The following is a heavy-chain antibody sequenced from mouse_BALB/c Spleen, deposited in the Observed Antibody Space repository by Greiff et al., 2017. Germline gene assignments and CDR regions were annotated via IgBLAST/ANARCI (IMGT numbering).Heavy chain of an antibody. CDR3: ARNWEGNAMDY. V-gene: IGHV2-9*02. CDR2: IWAGGST. Sequence: VMLVESGPGLVAPSQSLSITCTVSGFSLTSYGVHWVRQPPGKGLEWLGVIWAGGSTNYNSALMSRLSISKDNSKSQVFLKMNSLQTDDTAMYYCARNWEGNAMDYWGQGTSVTVSS. D-gene: IGHD4-1*01. J-gene: IGHJ4*01. CDR1: GFSLTSYG.